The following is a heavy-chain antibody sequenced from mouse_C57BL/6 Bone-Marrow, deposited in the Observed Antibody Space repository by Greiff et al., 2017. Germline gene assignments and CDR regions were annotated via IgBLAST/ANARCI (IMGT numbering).Heavy chain of an antibody. D-gene: IGHD3-2*02. CDR1: GFSLTSYG. Sequence: VQLQQSGPGLVQPSQSLSLTCTASGFSLTSYGVHWVRQSPGKGLEWLGVIWSGGSTDYNAAFISRLSISKDNSKSQVFFKMSSLQADDAAIYYCARGDSSGSWFAYWGQGTLVTVSA. CDR3: ARGDSSGSWFAY. CDR2: IWSGGST. J-gene: IGHJ3*01. V-gene: IGHV2-2*01.